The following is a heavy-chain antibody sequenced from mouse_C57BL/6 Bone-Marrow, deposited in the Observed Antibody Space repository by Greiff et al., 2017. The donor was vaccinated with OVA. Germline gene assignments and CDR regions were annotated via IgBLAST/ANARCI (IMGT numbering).Heavy chain of an antibody. J-gene: IGHJ2*01. CDR2: INPSSGYT. D-gene: IGHD2-10*01. V-gene: IGHV1-7*01. CDR3: ARSYYGNYGDFDY. CDR1: GYTFTSYW. Sequence: QVQLQQSGAELAKPGASVKLSCKASGYTFTSYWMHWVKQRPGQGLEWIGYINPSSGYTKYNQKFKDKATLTADKSSSTAYMQLSSLTYEDSAVYYCARSYYGNYGDFDYWGQGTTLTVSS.